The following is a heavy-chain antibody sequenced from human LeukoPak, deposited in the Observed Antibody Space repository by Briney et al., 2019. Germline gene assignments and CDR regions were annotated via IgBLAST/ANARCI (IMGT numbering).Heavy chain of an antibody. CDR3: AVLGYYDSSGYFDY. CDR2: INPNSGGS. CDR1: GYTFTGYY. Sequence: ASVKVSCKASGYTFTGYYMHWVRQAPGQGNEGVGRINPNSGGSNYAQKFQGRVTMTRDTSISTAYMELSRLRSDDTAVYYCAVLGYYDSSGYFDYWGQGTLVTVSS. V-gene: IGHV1-2*06. D-gene: IGHD3-22*01. J-gene: IGHJ4*02.